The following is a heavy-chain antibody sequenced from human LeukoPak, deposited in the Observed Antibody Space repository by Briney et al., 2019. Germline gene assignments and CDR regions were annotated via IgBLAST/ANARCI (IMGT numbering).Heavy chain of an antibody. CDR3: AKDQPMATTGVSGAPDY. J-gene: IGHJ4*02. CDR2: IRYDGSNK. D-gene: IGHD5-24*01. Sequence: AGGSLRLSCAASGFTFSSYGMHWVRQAPGKGLEWVAFIRYDGSNKYYADSVKGRFTISRDNSKNTLYLQMNSLRAEDTAVYYCAKDQPMATTGVSGAPDYWGQGTLVTVSS. V-gene: IGHV3-30*02. CDR1: GFTFSSYG.